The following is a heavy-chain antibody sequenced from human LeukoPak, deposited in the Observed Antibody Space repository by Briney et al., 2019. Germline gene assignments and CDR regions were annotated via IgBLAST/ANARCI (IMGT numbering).Heavy chain of an antibody. V-gene: IGHV4-39*01. J-gene: IGHJ3*02. D-gene: IGHD2-15*01. CDR1: GGSISSAGYY. CDR2: LSYTGST. Sequence: SETLSLTCTVSGGSISSAGYYWTWIRQPPGKGLEWIGSLSYTGSTHFNPSFQSRATISVATSRNQFSLDLNSVTAADAAVYYCARRGRGCSGGNCFSDVFDIWGQGTMVTVSS. CDR3: ARRGRGCSGGNCFSDVFDI.